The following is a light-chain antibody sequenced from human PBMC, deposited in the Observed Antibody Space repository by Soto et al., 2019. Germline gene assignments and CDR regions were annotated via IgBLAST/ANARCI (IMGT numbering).Light chain of an antibody. Sequence: DIQMNHSPSAMSAYVGDRVTITCRASQRINNYLAWFQQKPGKVPKRLIYTAASLQSGVPSRFSGSGSGTEFTLTISSLQPEDSATYYCLQHKIYPITFGQGTRLEIK. CDR2: TAA. V-gene: IGKV1-17*03. J-gene: IGKJ5*01. CDR1: QRINNY. CDR3: LQHKIYPIT.